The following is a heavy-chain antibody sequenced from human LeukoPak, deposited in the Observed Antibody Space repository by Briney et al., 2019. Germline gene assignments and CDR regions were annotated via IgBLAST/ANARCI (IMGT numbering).Heavy chain of an antibody. Sequence: GGSLRLSCVASGFTFSTSGMHWVRQSPGKGLDWVAFIRNDGNKKNYAESVKGRFTISRDNSKNTLYLQMNSLRGEDTAVYYCARGSWSAVAWGQGTLVTVSS. CDR3: ARGSWSAVA. CDR2: IRNDGNKK. J-gene: IGHJ5*02. CDR1: GFTFSTSG. D-gene: IGHD1-1*01. V-gene: IGHV3-30*02.